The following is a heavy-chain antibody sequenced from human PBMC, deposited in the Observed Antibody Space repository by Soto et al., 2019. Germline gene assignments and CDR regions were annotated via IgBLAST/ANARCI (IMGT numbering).Heavy chain of an antibody. CDR3: ARAEGYYSSNWFDP. CDR2: IYHSGST. CDR1: GGSISSGGYS. V-gene: IGHV4-30-2*01. D-gene: IGHD3-3*01. Sequence: QLQLQESGSGLVKPSQTLSLTCAVSGGSISSGGYSWSWIRQPPGKGLEWIGYIYHSGSTYYNPSLKSRVTISVDRSKNQFSLKLSSVTAADTAVYYCARAEGYYSSNWFDPWGQGTLVTVSS. J-gene: IGHJ5*02.